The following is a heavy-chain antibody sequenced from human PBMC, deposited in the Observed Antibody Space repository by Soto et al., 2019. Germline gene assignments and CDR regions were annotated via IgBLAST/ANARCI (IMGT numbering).Heavy chain of an antibody. CDR2: IYYSGST. D-gene: IGHD2-15*01. J-gene: IGHJ4*02. CDR1: GGSISSYY. Sequence: PSLTCTVSGGSISSYYWSWIRQSPGKGLEWIGYIYYSGSTNYNPSLKSRVTISVDTSKNQFSLKLSSVTAADTAVYYCARGGIAGASCLFDYWGQGTLVTVSS. V-gene: IGHV4-59*01. CDR3: ARGGIAGASCLFDY.